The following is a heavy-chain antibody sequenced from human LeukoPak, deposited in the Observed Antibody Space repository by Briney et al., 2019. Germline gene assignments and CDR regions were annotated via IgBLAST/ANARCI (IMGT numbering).Heavy chain of an antibody. D-gene: IGHD5-18*01. Sequence: GASVKVSCKASGYSFTAYSIVWVRQAPGQGLEWMGWIHPHSGGTAYGKTFQGRVTMTRDTSISTAYTELNSLGSDDAAVYYCARLGTGYSLSYWGQGTLVTVSS. V-gene: IGHV1-2*02. CDR2: IHPHSGGT. J-gene: IGHJ4*02. CDR1: GYSFTAYS. CDR3: ARLGTGYSLSY.